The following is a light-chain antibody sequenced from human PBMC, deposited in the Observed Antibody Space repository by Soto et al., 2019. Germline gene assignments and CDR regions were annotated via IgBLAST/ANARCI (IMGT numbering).Light chain of an antibody. J-gene: IGLJ1*01. Sequence: QSVLTQPASVSGSPGQSITISCTGTSSDVGGYNYVSWSQQHPGKAPKLLISEVSNRPSGVSNRFSGSKSGNTASLTISGLQADDEADYYCGSWDSSLSAYVFGTGTKLTVL. CDR2: EVS. CDR1: SSDVGGYNY. V-gene: IGLV2-14*03. CDR3: GSWDSSLSAYV.